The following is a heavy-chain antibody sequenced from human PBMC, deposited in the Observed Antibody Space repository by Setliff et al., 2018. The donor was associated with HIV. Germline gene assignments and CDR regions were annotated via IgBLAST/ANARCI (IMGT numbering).Heavy chain of an antibody. D-gene: IGHD4-17*01. CDR3: ARGQASNDYGVSF. CDR2: ISAYNGNT. Sequence: GASVKVSCKASGYTFTNNGINWVRQAPGQGLEWMGWISAYNGNTNYAQKLQGRVTMTTDTSTSTAYMELRSLRSEDTAVYYCARGQASNDYGVSFWGQGTMVTVSS. J-gene: IGHJ3*01. V-gene: IGHV1-18*01. CDR1: GYTFTNNG.